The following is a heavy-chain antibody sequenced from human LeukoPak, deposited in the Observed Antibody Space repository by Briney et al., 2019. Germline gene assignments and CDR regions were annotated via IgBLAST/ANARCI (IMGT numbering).Heavy chain of an antibody. V-gene: IGHV3-21*01. CDR2: ISSSSSYI. J-gene: IGHJ4*02. CDR3: ARDLMTTVTYDY. Sequence: GGSLRLSCAASGFTFSSYSMNWVRQAPGKGLEWVSSISSSSSYIYYADSVKGRFTISRDDAKNSLYLQMNSLRAEDTAVYYCARDLMTTVTYDYWGQGTLVTVSS. D-gene: IGHD4-17*01. CDR1: GFTFSSYS.